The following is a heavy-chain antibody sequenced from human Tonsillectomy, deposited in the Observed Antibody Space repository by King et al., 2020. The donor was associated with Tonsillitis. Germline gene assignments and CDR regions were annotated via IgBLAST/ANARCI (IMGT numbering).Heavy chain of an antibody. D-gene: IGHD3-3*01. CDR3: AKRGRITIFGVVKGAFDI. CDR2: FSGCGGST. J-gene: IGHJ3*02. CDR1: GFTFSSYA. V-gene: IGHV3-23*04. Sequence: VQLVESGGGLVQPGVSLILSCAAAGFTFSSYAMSLVRHAPGKGLEWVSAFSGCGGSTYYADSVRGRFTISSDNSKNTLYLQMNSLRAEDTAVYYCAKRGRITIFGVVKGAFDIWGQGTMVTVSS.